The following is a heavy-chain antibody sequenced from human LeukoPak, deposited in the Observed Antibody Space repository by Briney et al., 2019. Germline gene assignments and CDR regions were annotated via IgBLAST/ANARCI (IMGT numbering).Heavy chain of an antibody. V-gene: IGHV4-59*01. Sequence: PSETLSLPCTVSGGSITSYYWSWIRQPPGKGLEWIGCIYNSGSTNYNPSLKSRVPISVDTSKNQFSLKLNSVTAADTAVYYCADGSGSLGFNNWGQGTLVTVSS. CDR3: ADGSGSLGFNN. D-gene: IGHD3-10*01. J-gene: IGHJ4*02. CDR2: IYNSGST. CDR1: GGSITSYY.